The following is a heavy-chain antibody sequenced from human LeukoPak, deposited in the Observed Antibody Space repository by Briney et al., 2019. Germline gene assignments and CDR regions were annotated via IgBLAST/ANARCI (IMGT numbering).Heavy chain of an antibody. J-gene: IGHJ3*02. Sequence: SAVHVSFQACGGTFSNYAYSWVRQPPAQGLEGMGMIIPIFCIANYPQNFQGRVTIIASKSPSPAYLELNSLRSGDSAVYYCSSPTLYYYDSSGYKGAFDIWGEGTMVTVSS. D-gene: IGHD3-22*01. CDR2: IIPIFCIA. V-gene: IGHV1-69*04. CDR3: SSPTLYYYDSSGYKGAFDI. CDR1: GGTFSNYA.